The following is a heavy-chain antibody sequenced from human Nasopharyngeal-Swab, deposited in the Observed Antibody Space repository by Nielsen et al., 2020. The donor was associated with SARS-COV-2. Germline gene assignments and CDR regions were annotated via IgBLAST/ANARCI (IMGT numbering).Heavy chain of an antibody. V-gene: IGHV3-23*03. J-gene: IGHJ4*02. D-gene: IGHD1-1*01. Sequence: GESLKISCAVSGFTFSSQAMSWVRQAPGKGLEWVSIIYSSGSNRYYADSVKGRFTISRDNSKNTLYLQMNSLRAEDTALYYCAKSVTNSIEVAPFSDWGQGTLVTVSS. CDR2: IYSSGSNR. CDR3: AKSVTNSIEVAPFSD. CDR1: GFTFSSQA.